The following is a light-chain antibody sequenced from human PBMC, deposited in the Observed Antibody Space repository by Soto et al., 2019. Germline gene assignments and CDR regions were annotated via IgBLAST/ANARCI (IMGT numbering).Light chain of an antibody. CDR3: CSYAGSSTWV. V-gene: IGLV2-23*01. Sequence: QSALTQPASVSGSPGQSITISCTGTSSDVGSYNLVSWYQQHPGKAPKLMIYEGSERPSGVSNRFSGCKSGNTASLTISGLQAEDEADYYCCSYAGSSTWVFGGGTKLTVL. J-gene: IGLJ3*02. CDR1: SSDVGSYNL. CDR2: EGS.